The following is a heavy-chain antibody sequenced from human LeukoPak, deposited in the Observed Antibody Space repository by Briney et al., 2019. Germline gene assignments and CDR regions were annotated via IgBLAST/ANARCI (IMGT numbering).Heavy chain of an antibody. D-gene: IGHD2-21*02. CDR1: GGSISSGGYY. CDR2: IYHSGST. V-gene: IGHV4-30-2*01. J-gene: IGHJ3*02. Sequence: PSETLSLTCTVSGGSISSGGYYWSWIRQHPGRGLEWIGYIYHSGSTYYNPSLKSRVTISVDRSKNQFSLKLSSVTAADTAVYYCARSYCGGDCYYRRTHAFDIWGQGTMVTVSS. CDR3: ARSYCGGDCYYRRTHAFDI.